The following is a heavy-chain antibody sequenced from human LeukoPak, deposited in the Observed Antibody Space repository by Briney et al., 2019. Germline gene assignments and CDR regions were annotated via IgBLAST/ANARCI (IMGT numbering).Heavy chain of an antibody. CDR3: ARDFGSSVDFDY. V-gene: IGHV1-2*02. CDR2: INPNSGGT. D-gene: IGHD2-2*01. CDR1: GYTLTELS. Sequence: ASVKVSCKVSGYTLTELSMHWVRQAPGQGLEWMGWINPNSGGTNYAQKFQGRVAMTRDTSISTAYMELSRLRSDDTAVYYCARDFGSSVDFDYWGQGTLVTVSS. J-gene: IGHJ4*02.